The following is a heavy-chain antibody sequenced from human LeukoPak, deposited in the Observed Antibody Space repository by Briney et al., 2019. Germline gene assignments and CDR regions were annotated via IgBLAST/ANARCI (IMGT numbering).Heavy chain of an antibody. D-gene: IGHD6-13*01. CDR1: GFSLSTSGMC. V-gene: IGHV2-70*11. CDR3: ARIPAAGYILGYYGMDV. J-gene: IGHJ6*02. Sequence: SGPTLVNPTQTLTLTCTFSGFSLSTSGMCVSWIRQPPGKALEWLARIDWDDDKYYSTSLKTRLTISKDTSKNQVVLTMTNMDPVDTATYYCARIPAAGYILGYYGMDVWGQGITVTVSS. CDR2: IDWDDDK.